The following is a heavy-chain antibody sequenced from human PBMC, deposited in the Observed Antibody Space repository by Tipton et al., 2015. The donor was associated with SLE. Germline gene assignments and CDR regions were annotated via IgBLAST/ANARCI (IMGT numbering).Heavy chain of an antibody. J-gene: IGHJ4*02. V-gene: IGHV4-31*03. CDR3: ARGKVYYYDSSGILDY. CDR1: GGSISSGGYY. CDR2: IYYSGST. D-gene: IGHD3-22*01. Sequence: TLSLTCTVSGGSISSGGYYWSWIRQHPGKGLEWIGYIYYSGSTYYNPSLKSRVTISVDTSKNQFSLKLSSVTAADTAVYYCARGKVYYYDSSGILDYWGQGTLVTVPS.